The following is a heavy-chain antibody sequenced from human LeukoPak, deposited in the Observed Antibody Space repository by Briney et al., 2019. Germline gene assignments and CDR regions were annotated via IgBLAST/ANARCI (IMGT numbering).Heavy chain of an antibody. CDR1: GFTFSSYG. CDR2: ISYDGSNK. V-gene: IGHV3-30*18. CDR3: AKILPDTVTADY. Sequence: PGRSLRLSCAASGFTFSSYGMYWVRQAAGKGLEWVAVISYDGSNKYYADSVKGRFTISRDNSKNTLYLQMNSLRAEDTAVYYCAKILPDTVTADYWGQGTLVTVSS. D-gene: IGHD4-11*01. J-gene: IGHJ4*02.